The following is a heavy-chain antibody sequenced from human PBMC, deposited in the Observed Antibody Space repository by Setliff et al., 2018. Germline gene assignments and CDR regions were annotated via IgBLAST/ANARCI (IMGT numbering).Heavy chain of an antibody. D-gene: IGHD6-6*01. J-gene: IGHJ5*02. V-gene: IGHV4-4*07. Sequence: ETLSLTCTVSGVSISSYFWSWLRQPAGKGLEWIGRIQVGGTSTYNPSLKSRVATSVDTSKNQFSLRLTHVTAADTAVYYCARWSSTRFDPWGQGTLVTVSS. CDR2: IQVGGTS. CDR1: GVSISSYF. CDR3: ARWSSTRFDP.